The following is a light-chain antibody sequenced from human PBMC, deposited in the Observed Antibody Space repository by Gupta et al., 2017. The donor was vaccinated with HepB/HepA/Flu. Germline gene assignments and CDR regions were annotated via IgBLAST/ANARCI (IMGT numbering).Light chain of an antibody. Sequence: QSALIQPASVSGSPGPSITISRTGTTSDVGGYNHVCWYQQYSGTAPKLILYDVYYRPSGIAIRFVCYTSATKASLTIPGLQAEEEADDYCNSYKTTRDVGVFGGGTKLTVL. CDR3: NSYKTTRDVGV. J-gene: IGLJ3*02. V-gene: IGLV2-14*01. CDR1: TSDVGGYNH. CDR2: DVY.